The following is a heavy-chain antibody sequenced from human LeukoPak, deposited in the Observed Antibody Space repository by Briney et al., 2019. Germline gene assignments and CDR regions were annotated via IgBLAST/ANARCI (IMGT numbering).Heavy chain of an antibody. CDR1: GGSISSSSYY. CDR3: ARRELRFLEWSPYYFDY. D-gene: IGHD3-3*01. Sequence: PSETLSLTCTVSGGSISSSSYYWGWIRQPPGKGLEWIGSIYYSGSTYYNPSLKSRVTISVDTSKNQFSLKLSSVTAADTAVYYCARRELRFLEWSPYYFDYWGQGTLVTVSS. CDR2: IYYSGST. J-gene: IGHJ4*02. V-gene: IGHV4-39*01.